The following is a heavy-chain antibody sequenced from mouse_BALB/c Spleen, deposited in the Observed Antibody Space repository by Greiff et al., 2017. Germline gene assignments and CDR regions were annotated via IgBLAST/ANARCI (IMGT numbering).Heavy chain of an antibody. CDR3: ARGAYGNGAMDY. V-gene: IGHV1S127*01. CDR1: GYSFTSYW. Sequence: QVHVKQSGPQLVRPGASVKISCKASGYSFTSYWMHWVKQRPGQGLEWIGMIDPSDSETRLNQKFKDKATLTVDKSSSTAYMQLSSPTSEDSAVYYCARGAYGNGAMDYWGQGTSVTVSS. D-gene: IGHD2-1*01. J-gene: IGHJ4*01. CDR2: IDPSDSET.